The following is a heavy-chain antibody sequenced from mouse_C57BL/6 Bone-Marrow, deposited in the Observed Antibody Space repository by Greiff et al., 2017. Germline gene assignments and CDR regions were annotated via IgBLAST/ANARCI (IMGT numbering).Heavy chain of an antibody. Sequence: VQLPQPGAELVKPGASVKFSCKASGYTFTSYWMLWVKQRPGHGLAWIGVIHPHSGSTNYNPKFKSTATLTLDKSSSTAYMQLSSLTSEATAVYSCARGGAKLDHWGQGTTLTVSS. CDR3: ARGGAKLDH. V-gene: IGHV1-64*01. J-gene: IGHJ2*01. CDR1: GYTFTSYW. D-gene: IGHD3-1*01. CDR2: IHPHSGST.